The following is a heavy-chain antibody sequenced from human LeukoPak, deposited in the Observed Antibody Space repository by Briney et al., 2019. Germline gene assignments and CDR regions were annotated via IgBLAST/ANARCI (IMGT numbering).Heavy chain of an antibody. CDR3: AKVGTVVTPYFDY. CDR2: ISGSGGST. V-gene: IGHV3-23*01. D-gene: IGHD4-23*01. J-gene: IGHJ4*02. Sequence: GESLKISCAASGFTFSSYAMSWVRQAPGKGLEWVSAISGSGGSTYYADSVKGRFTISRDNSKNTLYLQMNSLRAEDTAVYYCAKVGTVVTPYFDYWGQGTLVTVSS. CDR1: GFTFSSYA.